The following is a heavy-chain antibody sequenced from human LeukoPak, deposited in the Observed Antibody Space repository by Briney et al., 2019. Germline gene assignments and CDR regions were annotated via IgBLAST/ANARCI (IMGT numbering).Heavy chain of an antibody. J-gene: IGHJ6*02. D-gene: IGHD2-8*01. Sequence: GGSLRLSCAASGFTFSSYAMSWVRQAPGKGLEWVGRIKSKTDGGTTDYAAPVKGRFTISRDDSKNTLYLQMNSLKTEDTAVYYCTTENGDYYGMDVWGQGTTVTVSS. CDR1: GFTFSSYA. CDR3: TTENGDYYGMDV. V-gene: IGHV3-15*01. CDR2: IKSKTDGGTT.